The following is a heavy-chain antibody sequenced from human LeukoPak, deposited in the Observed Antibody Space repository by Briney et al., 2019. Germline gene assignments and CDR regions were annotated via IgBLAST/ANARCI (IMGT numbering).Heavy chain of an antibody. V-gene: IGHV4-34*01. Sequence: SETLSLTCAVYGGSFSGYYWSWIRQPPGKGLEWIGEINHSGSTNYNPSLKSRVTISVDTSKNQFSLKLSSVTAADTAVYYCARGGSYQLLSSDWFDPWGQGTLVTVSS. CDR3: ARGGSYQLLSSDWFDP. D-gene: IGHD2-2*01. CDR1: GGSFSGYY. CDR2: INHSGST. J-gene: IGHJ5*02.